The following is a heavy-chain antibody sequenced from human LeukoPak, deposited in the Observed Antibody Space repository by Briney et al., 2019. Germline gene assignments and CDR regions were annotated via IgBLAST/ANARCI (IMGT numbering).Heavy chain of an antibody. Sequence: ASVKVSCKASGYTSTSYGISWVRQAPGQGLEWMGWISAYNGNTNYAQKLQGRVTVTTDTSTSTAYMELRSLRSDDTAVYYCALPQGNRGQFDYWGQGTLVTVSS. V-gene: IGHV1-18*01. CDR3: ALPQGNRGQFDY. D-gene: IGHD1-14*01. CDR1: GYTSTSYG. J-gene: IGHJ4*02. CDR2: ISAYNGNT.